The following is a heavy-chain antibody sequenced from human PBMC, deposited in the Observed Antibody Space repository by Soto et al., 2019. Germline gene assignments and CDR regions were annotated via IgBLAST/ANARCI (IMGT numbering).Heavy chain of an antibody. V-gene: IGHV4-59*01. J-gene: IGHJ5*02. CDR3: ARGLRRQLLNWFDP. CDR1: GGSISSYY. D-gene: IGHD2-2*01. CDR2: IYYIGST. Sequence: TLSLTCTVSGGSISSYYWSWIRQPPGKGLEWIGYIYYIGSTNYNPSLKSRVTISVDTSKNQFSLKLSSVTAADTAVYYCARGLRRQLLNWFDPWGQGTLVTVSS.